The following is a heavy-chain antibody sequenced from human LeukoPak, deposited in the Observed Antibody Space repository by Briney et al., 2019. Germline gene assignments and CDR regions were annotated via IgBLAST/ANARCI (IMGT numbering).Heavy chain of an antibody. CDR3: ARRRDSGSPAFDY. CDR2: INHSGST. Sequence: SETLSLTCAVYGGSFSGYYWSWIRQPPGKGQEWIGEINHSGSTNYNPSLKSRVTISVDTSKNQFSLKLSSVTAADTAVYYCARRRDSGSPAFDYWGQGTLVTVSS. D-gene: IGHD6-6*01. J-gene: IGHJ4*02. V-gene: IGHV4-34*01. CDR1: GGSFSGYY.